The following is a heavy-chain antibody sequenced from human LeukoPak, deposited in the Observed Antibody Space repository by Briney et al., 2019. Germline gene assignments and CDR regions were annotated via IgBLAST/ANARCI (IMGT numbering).Heavy chain of an antibody. J-gene: IGHJ4*02. D-gene: IGHD4-17*01. V-gene: IGHV4-39*01. CDR1: GGSISSSSYY. CDR3: ALDYGGLFDY. CDR2: IYYSGST. Sequence: SETLSLTCTVSGGSISSSSYYWGWIRQPPGKGLEWIGSIYYSGSTYYNPSLKSRVTISVDTSKNQFSLKLSSVTAADTAVYYCALDYGGLFDYWGQGTLVTVSS.